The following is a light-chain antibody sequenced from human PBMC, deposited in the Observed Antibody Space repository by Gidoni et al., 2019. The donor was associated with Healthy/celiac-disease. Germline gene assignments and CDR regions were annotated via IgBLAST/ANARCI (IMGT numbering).Light chain of an antibody. Sequence: VLTQSPGTLSLSPGERATLSCSPSHSVSSSYLAWYQQKPGQAPRLLIYGASSRATGVPARFSGSGSGTDFTLTISRLQPEDFAAYYCQQYGSSPLTFGGGTKVEIK. CDR2: GAS. J-gene: IGKJ4*01. V-gene: IGKV3-20*01. CDR3: QQYGSSPLT. CDR1: HSVSSSY.